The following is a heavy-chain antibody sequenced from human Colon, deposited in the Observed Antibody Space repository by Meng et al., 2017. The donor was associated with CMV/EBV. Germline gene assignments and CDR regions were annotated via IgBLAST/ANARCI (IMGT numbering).Heavy chain of an antibody. Sequence: SETLSLTCFVSGGSISTYYWSWIRQPPGKGLEWIGWAHNSGTTNYNPSLKSRVAVSVDTSKNHFSLALASVTAADTGMYFCARGGASSKYFDSWGQGTLVTVSS. CDR3: ARGGASSKYFDS. CDR1: GGSISTYY. J-gene: IGHJ4*02. D-gene: IGHD4-11*01. CDR2: AHNSGTT. V-gene: IGHV4-59*01.